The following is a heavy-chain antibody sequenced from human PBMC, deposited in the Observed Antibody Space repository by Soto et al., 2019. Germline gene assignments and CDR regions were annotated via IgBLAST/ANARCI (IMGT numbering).Heavy chain of an antibody. D-gene: IGHD5-12*01. J-gene: IGHJ6*02. CDR3: AREGKRVDYGMDV. CDR2: ISSSSSTI. V-gene: IGHV3-48*02. Sequence: RRLSCAASGFTFTSYSMNWVRQAPGKGLEWVSYISSSSSTIYYADSVKGRFTISRDNAKNSLYLQMNSLRDEDTAVYYCAREGKRVDYGMDVWGQGTTVTVSS. CDR1: GFTFTSYS.